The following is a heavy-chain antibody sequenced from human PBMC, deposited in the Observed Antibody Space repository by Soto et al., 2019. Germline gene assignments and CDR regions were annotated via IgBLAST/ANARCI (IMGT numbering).Heavy chain of an antibody. J-gene: IGHJ4*02. CDR1: CGSISSYY. V-gene: IGHV4-59*01. D-gene: IGHD1-1*01. CDR3: ARVTGTSGYFDY. Sequence: PSETLSLTCTVSCGSISSYYWSWIRQPPGKGLEWIGLIYDSGYTNYSPSLKSRVTLSVDASKNQFSLRLNSVTAADTAVYYCARVTGTSGYFDYWGRGALVTVSS. CDR2: IYDSGYT.